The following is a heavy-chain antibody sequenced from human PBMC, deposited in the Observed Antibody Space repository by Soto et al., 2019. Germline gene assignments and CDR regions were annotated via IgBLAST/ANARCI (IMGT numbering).Heavy chain of an antibody. CDR1: GYSISSGYY. V-gene: IGHV4-38-2*01. Sequence: SETLSLTCAVSGYSISSGYYWGWIRQPPGKGLEWIGSIYHSGSTYYNPSLKSRVTISVDTSKSQFSLKLSSVTAADTAVYYCARVYGYYDSSGYLFDYWGQGTLVTVSS. CDR3: ARVYGYYDSSGYLFDY. D-gene: IGHD3-22*01. J-gene: IGHJ4*02. CDR2: IYHSGST.